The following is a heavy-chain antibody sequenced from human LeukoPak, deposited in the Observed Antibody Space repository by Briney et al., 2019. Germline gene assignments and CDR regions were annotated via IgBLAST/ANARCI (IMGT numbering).Heavy chain of an antibody. CDR1: GFTFSSYA. V-gene: IGHV3-23*01. J-gene: IGHJ4*02. CDR3: ARVSSINYFDY. Sequence: PGGSLRLSCAASGFTFSSYAMSWVRQAPGKGLEWVSGISGSGGSTYYADSVKGRFSISRDNSKNTLYLQMNSLRAEDTAVYYCARVSSINYFDYWGQGTLVTVSS. CDR2: ISGSGGST. D-gene: IGHD6-6*01.